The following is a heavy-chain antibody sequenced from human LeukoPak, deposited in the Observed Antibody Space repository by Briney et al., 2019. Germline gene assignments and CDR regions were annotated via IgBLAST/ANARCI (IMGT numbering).Heavy chain of an antibody. D-gene: IGHD2-2*02. CDR2: ISGSGGST. CDR1: GFIFSSYA. Sequence: GGSLRLSCAASGFIFSSYAMSWVRQALGKGLEWVSGISGSGGSTDYADSVKGRFTISRDNSKNTLYLQMNSLRAEDTAVYYCAKAGHPSAYCSSTSCYMGSWGQGTLVTVSS. J-gene: IGHJ5*02. V-gene: IGHV3-23*01. CDR3: AKAGHPSAYCSSTSCYMGS.